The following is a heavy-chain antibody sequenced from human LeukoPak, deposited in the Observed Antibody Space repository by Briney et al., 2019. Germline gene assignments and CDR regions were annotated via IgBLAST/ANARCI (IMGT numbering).Heavy chain of an antibody. D-gene: IGHD6-13*01. Sequence: PGGSLRLSCAASGFTFSSYAMSWVRQAPGKGLEWVSAISGSGGSTYYADSVKGRFTVSRDSSKNTLFLQMNSLRAEDTAVYYCARGSGRSSWFPIFDHWGQGTLVTVSS. CDR2: ISGSGGST. CDR1: GFTFSSYA. J-gene: IGHJ4*02. V-gene: IGHV3-23*01. CDR3: ARGSGRSSWFPIFDH.